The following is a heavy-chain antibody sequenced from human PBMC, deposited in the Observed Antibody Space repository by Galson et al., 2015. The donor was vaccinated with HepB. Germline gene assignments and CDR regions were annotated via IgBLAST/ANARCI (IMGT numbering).Heavy chain of an antibody. V-gene: IGHV3-30*04. CDR3: ARDYASSWYFNHYYGMDV. CDR2: ISYDGSNK. D-gene: IGHD6-13*01. CDR1: GFTFGSYA. J-gene: IGHJ6*02. Sequence: SLRLSCAASGFTFGSYAMHWVRQAPGKGLEWVAVISYDGSNKYYADSVKGRFTISRDNSKNTLYLQMNSLRAEDTAVYYCARDYASSWYFNHYYGMDVGGQGTRVSVSS.